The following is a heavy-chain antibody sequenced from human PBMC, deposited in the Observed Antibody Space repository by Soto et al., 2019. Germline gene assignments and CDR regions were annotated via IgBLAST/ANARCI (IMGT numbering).Heavy chain of an antibody. D-gene: IGHD3-22*01. CDR2: ISAYNGNT. Sequence: ASVKVSCKASGYTFTSYGISWVRQAPGQGLEWMGWISAYNGNTNYAQKLQGRVTMTTDTSTSTAYMELRSLRSDDTAVYYCARDFGTDSSGYYPFDYWGQGTLVTVSS. J-gene: IGHJ4*02. CDR3: ARDFGTDSSGYYPFDY. V-gene: IGHV1-18*01. CDR1: GYTFTSYG.